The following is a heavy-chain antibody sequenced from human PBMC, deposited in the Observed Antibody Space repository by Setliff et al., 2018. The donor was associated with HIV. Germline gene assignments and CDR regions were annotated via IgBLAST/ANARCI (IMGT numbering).Heavy chain of an antibody. V-gene: IGHV1-18*01. CDR1: GYIFTTYG. J-gene: IGHJ3*02. CDR2: ISGYNGNT. D-gene: IGHD1-26*01. Sequence: ASVKVSCKASGYIFTTYGISWVRQAPGQGLECMGWISGYNGNTNCAQSLQGRVTMTTDTSTSTVYMELSRLRSDDTALYYCARGGGSSAPDAFDIWGQGTMVTVSS. CDR3: ARGGGSSAPDAFDI.